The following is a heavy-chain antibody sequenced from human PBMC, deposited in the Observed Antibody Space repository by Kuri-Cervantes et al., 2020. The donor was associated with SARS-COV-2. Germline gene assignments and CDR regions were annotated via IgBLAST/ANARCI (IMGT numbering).Heavy chain of an antibody. V-gene: IGHV3-21*01. J-gene: IGHJ4*02. D-gene: IGHD7-27*01. Sequence: LTCAASGFTFSGYSMNWIRQAPGKGLEWVASIDSSSYYIYHADSVKGRLTISRDNAKTSLYLQMNSLKPEDTAVYYCAREEGGELGEAFDYWGQGALVTVSS. CDR2: IDSSSYYI. CDR3: AREEGGELGEAFDY. CDR1: GFTFSGYS.